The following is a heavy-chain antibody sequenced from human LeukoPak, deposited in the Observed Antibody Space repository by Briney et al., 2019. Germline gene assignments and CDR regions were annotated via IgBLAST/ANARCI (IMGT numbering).Heavy chain of an antibody. CDR3: ARDTEMATILSPIQFDY. D-gene: IGHD5-24*01. Sequence: GRSLSLSCAVSRLTLSIYSINWVRQAQGKGLEWVSCIITSSSYIYYADSVKGRFTISRDNAKNSLYLQMNSLRAEDTAVYYCARDTEMATILSPIQFDYWGQGTLVTVSS. CDR1: RLTLSIYS. V-gene: IGHV3-21*01. CDR2: IITSSSYI. J-gene: IGHJ4*02.